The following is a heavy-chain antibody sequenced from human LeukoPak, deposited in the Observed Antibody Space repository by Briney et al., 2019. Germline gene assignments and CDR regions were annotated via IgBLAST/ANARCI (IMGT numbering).Heavy chain of an antibody. V-gene: IGHV4-30-4*01. CDR2: IYYSGST. CDR1: RGSISSGDYY. Sequence: SQTLSLTCTVSRGSISSGDYYWCWIRQPPGKGLEWIGYIYYSGSTYYNPSLKSRVTISVDTSNNQFSLKLSSVTAADTAVYYCARGDSSGYYVFDYWGQGTLVTVSS. J-gene: IGHJ4*02. CDR3: ARGDSSGYYVFDY. D-gene: IGHD3-22*01.